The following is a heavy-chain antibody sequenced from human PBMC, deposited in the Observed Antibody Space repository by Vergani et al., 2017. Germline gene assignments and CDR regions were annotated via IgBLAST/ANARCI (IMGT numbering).Heavy chain of an antibody. J-gene: IGHJ4*02. CDR3: AWGRWYETRPGIAVAGSFDY. D-gene: IGHD6-19*01. Sequence: QVQLVQSGAEVKKPGSSVKVSCKASGGTFSSYAISWVRQAPGQGLEWMGGIIPIFGTATYAQKFQGRVTITADESTSTAYMELSSLRSEDTAVYYCAWGRWYETRPGIAVAGSFDYWGQGTLVTVSS. V-gene: IGHV1-69*01. CDR1: GGTFSSYA. CDR2: IIPIFGTA.